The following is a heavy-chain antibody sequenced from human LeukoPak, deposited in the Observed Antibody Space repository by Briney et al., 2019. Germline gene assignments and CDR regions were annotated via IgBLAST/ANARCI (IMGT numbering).Heavy chain of an antibody. Sequence: KPSETLSLTCTVSGGSVSSGSYYWSWIRQPPGKGLEWIGYIYYSGSTNYNPFLKSRVTISVDTSKNQFSLKLSSVTAADTAVYYCARSPFLSGVDYWGQGTLVTVSS. J-gene: IGHJ4*02. D-gene: IGHD3-10*01. V-gene: IGHV4-61*01. CDR3: ARSPFLSGVDY. CDR1: GGSVSSGSYY. CDR2: IYYSGST.